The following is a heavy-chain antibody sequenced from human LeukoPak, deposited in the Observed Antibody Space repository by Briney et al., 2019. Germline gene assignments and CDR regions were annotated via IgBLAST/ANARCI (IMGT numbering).Heavy chain of an antibody. D-gene: IGHD2-15*01. J-gene: IGHJ4*02. Sequence: ASVKVSCTASGYTFTSYGISWVRQAPGQGLEWMGWISAYNGNTNYAQKLQGRVTMTTDTSTSTAYMELRSLRSDDTAVYYCAREEAEGYCSGGSCYYSLRGIDYWGQGTLVTVSS. CDR3: AREEAEGYCSGGSCYYSLRGIDY. CDR2: ISAYNGNT. CDR1: GYTFTSYG. V-gene: IGHV1-18*01.